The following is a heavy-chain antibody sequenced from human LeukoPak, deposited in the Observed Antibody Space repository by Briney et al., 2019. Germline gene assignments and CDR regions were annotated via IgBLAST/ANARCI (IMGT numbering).Heavy chain of an antibody. V-gene: IGHV3-48*04. CDR2: ISSSSSTI. J-gene: IGHJ6*02. Sequence: GGSPRLSCAASGFTFSSYSMNWVRQAPGKGLEWVSYISSSSSTIYYADSVKGRFTISRDNAKNSLYLQMNSLRAEDTAVYYCASSGYYDSSGYYYLNYYGMDVWGQGTTVTVSS. D-gene: IGHD3-22*01. CDR1: GFTFSSYS. CDR3: ASSGYYDSSGYYYLNYYGMDV.